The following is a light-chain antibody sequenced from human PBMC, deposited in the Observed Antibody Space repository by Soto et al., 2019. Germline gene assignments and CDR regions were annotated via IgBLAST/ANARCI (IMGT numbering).Light chain of an antibody. V-gene: IGLV2-14*01. CDR2: EVT. CDR3: SSYTSTSTLV. Sequence: QSALTQPASVSGSPGQSITIPCTGTSNDVGTHNFVSWYQQHPGKAPKLMIHEVTDRPSGVSNRFSGSKSGNTASLTISGLQAEDEADYYCSSYTSTSTLVFGTGTKLTVL. CDR1: SNDVGTHNF. J-gene: IGLJ1*01.